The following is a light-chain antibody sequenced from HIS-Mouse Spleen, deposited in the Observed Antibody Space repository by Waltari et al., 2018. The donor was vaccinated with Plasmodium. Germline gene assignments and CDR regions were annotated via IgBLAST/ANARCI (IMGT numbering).Light chain of an antibody. CDR2: QDS. Sequence: SYELTQPPSVSVSPGQTASITCSGDKLGDKYACWYQQKPGQSPVLVIYQDSKRPSGIPERFAGSNSGNTATLTISGTQAMDVADYYCQAWDSSTVVFGGGTKLTVL. J-gene: IGLJ2*01. V-gene: IGLV3-1*01. CDR3: QAWDSSTVV. CDR1: KLGDKY.